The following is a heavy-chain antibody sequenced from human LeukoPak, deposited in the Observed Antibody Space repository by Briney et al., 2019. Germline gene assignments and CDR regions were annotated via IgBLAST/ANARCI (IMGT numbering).Heavy chain of an antibody. CDR2: IYTSGST. CDR1: GGSISSGSYY. V-gene: IGHV4-61*02. D-gene: IGHD3-22*01. J-gene: IGHJ4*02. Sequence: SETLSLTCTVSGGSISSGSYYWSWIRQPAGKGLEWIGRIYTSGSTNYNPSLKSRVTLSVDTSKNQSSLKLSSVTAADTAVYYCATSSGYYYQTFDYWGQGTLVTVSS. CDR3: ATSSGYYYQTFDY.